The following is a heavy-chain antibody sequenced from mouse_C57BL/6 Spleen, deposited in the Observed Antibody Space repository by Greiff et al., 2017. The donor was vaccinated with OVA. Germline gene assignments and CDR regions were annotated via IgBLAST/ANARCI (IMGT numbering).Heavy chain of an antibody. CDR3: ARGLLVPYWYFDV. CDR1: GYTFTSYW. V-gene: IGHV1-69*01. Sequence: VQLQQPGAELVMPGASVKLSCKASGYTFTSYWMHWVKQRPGQGLEWIGEIDPSDSYTNYNQKFKGKSTLTVDKSSSTAYMQLSSLTSEDSAVYYCARGLLVPYWYFDVWGTGTTVTVSS. J-gene: IGHJ1*03. CDR2: IDPSDSYT. D-gene: IGHD2-1*01.